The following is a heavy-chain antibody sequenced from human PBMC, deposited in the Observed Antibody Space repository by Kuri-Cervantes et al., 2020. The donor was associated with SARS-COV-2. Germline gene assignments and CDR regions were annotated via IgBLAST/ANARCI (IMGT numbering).Heavy chain of an antibody. CDR1: GGSISSGDYY. CDR2: IYYSGST. Sequence: SETLSLTCTVSGGSISSGDYYWSWIRQPPGKGLEWIGYIYYSGSTNYNPSLKSRVTISVDTSKNQFSLKLSSVTAADTAVYYCARGLLSYYDSSGYYLNWGQGTLVTVSS. D-gene: IGHD3-22*01. J-gene: IGHJ1*01. CDR3: ARGLLSYYDSSGYYLN. V-gene: IGHV4-61*08.